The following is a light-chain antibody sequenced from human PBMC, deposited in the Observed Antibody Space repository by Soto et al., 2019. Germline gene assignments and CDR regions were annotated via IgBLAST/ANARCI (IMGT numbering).Light chain of an antibody. CDR3: QQSYRTPLT. Sequence: DIQMTQSPSSLSASVGDRVTITCRASQSISNNLNWYQQKPGKAPRLLIYAASSLQSGVPSRFSGSGSGTDLTLVINSLQPEDFTTYYCQQSYRTPLTFGGGTKVEIK. J-gene: IGKJ4*01. V-gene: IGKV1-39*01. CDR2: AAS. CDR1: QSISNN.